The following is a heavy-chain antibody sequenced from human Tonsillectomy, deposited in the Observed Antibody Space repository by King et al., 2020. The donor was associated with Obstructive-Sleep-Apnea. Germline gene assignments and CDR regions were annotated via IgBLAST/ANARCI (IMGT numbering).Heavy chain of an antibody. CDR1: GGSIISYY. J-gene: IGHJ4*02. V-gene: IGHV4-59*01. CDR2: IFYTGST. Sequence: QLQESGPGLVKPSETLSLTCTGSGGSIISYYWSWIRQPPGKGLGWIGYIFYTGSTNYNPSLKSRVTISADTSKNQFSLKLSSVTAADTAVYYWARSPFTFGGVIVKGYFDYWGQGTLVTVSS. D-gene: IGHD3-16*02. CDR3: ARSPFTFGGVIVKGYFDY.